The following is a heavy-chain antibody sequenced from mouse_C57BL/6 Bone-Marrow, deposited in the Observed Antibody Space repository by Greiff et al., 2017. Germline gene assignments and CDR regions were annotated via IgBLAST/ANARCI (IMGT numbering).Heavy chain of an antibody. CDR3: TKSIYYDYDAWFAY. D-gene: IGHD2-4*01. CDR1: GYTFTDYE. V-gene: IGHV1-15*01. J-gene: IGHJ3*01. CDR2: IDPETGGT. Sequence: QVHVKQSGAELVRPGASVTLSCKASGYTFTDYEMHWVKQTPVHGLEWIGAIDPETGGTAYNQKFKGKAILTADKSSSTAYMELRSLTSEDSAVYYCTKSIYYDYDAWFAYWGQGTLVTVSA.